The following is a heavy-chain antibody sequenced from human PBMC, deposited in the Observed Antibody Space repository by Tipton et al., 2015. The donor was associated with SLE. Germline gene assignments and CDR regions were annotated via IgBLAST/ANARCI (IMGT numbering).Heavy chain of an antibody. Sequence: TLSLTCTVSGGSISSGSYYWSWIRQPAGKGLEWIGRIYTNGSTNYNPSLKSRVTISVDTSKNQFSLKLSSVTAADTAVYYCARDRRGWYFDLWGRGTLVTVSS. D-gene: IGHD3-10*01. V-gene: IGHV4-61*02. CDR1: GGSISSGSYY. CDR3: ARDRRGWYFDL. CDR2: IYTNGST. J-gene: IGHJ2*01.